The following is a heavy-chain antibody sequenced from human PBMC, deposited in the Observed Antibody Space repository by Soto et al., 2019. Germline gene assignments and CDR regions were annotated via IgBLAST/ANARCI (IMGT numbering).Heavy chain of an antibody. J-gene: IGHJ2*01. V-gene: IGHV1-69*06. CDR2: IIPIFGTA. Sequence: QVQLVQSGAEVKKPGSSVKVSCKASGGTFSSYAISWVRQAPGQGLEWMGGIIPIFGTANYAQKFQDRVTITADKSTSTAYMELSSLRSEDTAVYYCASYGDYADARYFDLWGRGTLVTVSS. D-gene: IGHD4-17*01. CDR3: ASYGDYADARYFDL. CDR1: GGTFSSYA.